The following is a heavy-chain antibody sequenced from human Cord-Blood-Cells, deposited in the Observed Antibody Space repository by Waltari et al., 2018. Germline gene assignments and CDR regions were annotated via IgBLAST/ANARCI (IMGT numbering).Heavy chain of an antibody. Sequence: QEQLQQWGAGLLQPSETLSLTCAVYGGSFSGYYWGWIRQPPGKGLEWIGEINHSGSTNYNPSLKSRVTISVDTSKNQFSLKLSSVTAADTAVYYCAREKGLDYGDYYFDYWGQGTLVTVSS. D-gene: IGHD4-17*01. CDR3: AREKGLDYGDYYFDY. CDR1: GGSFSGYY. CDR2: INHSGST. J-gene: IGHJ4*02. V-gene: IGHV4-34*01.